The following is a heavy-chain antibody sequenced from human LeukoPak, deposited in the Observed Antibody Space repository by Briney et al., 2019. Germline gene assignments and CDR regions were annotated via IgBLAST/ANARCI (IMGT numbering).Heavy chain of an antibody. D-gene: IGHD2-15*01. Sequence: PGGSLRLSCSASGFTFSSYAMHWVRQAPGKGLEYVSAISSNGGSTYYADSVKGRFTISRDNAKNSLYLQMNSLRAEDTAVYYCASMLVAATYRFDYWGQGTLVTVSS. CDR2: ISSNGGST. V-gene: IGHV3-64*04. CDR1: GFTFSSYA. CDR3: ASMLVAATYRFDY. J-gene: IGHJ4*02.